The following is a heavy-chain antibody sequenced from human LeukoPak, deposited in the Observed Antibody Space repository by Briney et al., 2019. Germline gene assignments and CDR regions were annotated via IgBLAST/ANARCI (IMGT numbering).Heavy chain of an antibody. CDR3: ARLPNFGSVDTARAYFDY. Sequence: GESLKISCKGSGYSFTSYWIGWVRQMPGKGLEWMGIIYPGDSDTRYSPSFQGQVTISADKSISTAYLQWSSLKASDTAMYYCARLPNFGSVDTARAYFDYWGQGTLVTVSS. V-gene: IGHV5-51*01. D-gene: IGHD5-18*01. J-gene: IGHJ4*02. CDR1: GYSFTSYW. CDR2: IYPGDSDT.